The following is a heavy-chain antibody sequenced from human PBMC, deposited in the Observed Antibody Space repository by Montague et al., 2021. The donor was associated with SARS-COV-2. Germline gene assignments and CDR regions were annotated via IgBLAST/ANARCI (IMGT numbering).Heavy chain of an antibody. CDR2: IWHGGST. CDR3: ARNLVVHYWYGMDV. J-gene: IGHJ6*02. CDR1: GYSITHAYY. D-gene: IGHD2-15*01. V-gene: IGHV4-38-2*02. Sequence: TLSLTCTVSGYSITHAYYWGWIRQPPGKGLEWIGNIWHGGSTYYNPSLKSRVTISVDTSKNQFSLNLSSVTAADTAVYYCARNLVVHYWYGMDVWGQGTTVTVSS.